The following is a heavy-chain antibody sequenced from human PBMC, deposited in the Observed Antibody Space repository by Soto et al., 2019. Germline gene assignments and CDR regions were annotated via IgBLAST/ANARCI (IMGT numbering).Heavy chain of an antibody. D-gene: IGHD2-15*01. CDR2: IYHSGST. V-gene: IGHV4-30-2*01. J-gene: IGHJ5*02. CDR1: GGSISSGGYS. Sequence: SETLSLTCAVSGGSISSGGYSWSWIRQPPGKGLEWIGYIYHSGSTYYNPSLKSRVTISVDRSKNQFSLKLSSVTAADTAVYYCASSPGGYCSGGSCYGPTWFDPWGQGTLVTVSS. CDR3: ASSPGGYCSGGSCYGPTWFDP.